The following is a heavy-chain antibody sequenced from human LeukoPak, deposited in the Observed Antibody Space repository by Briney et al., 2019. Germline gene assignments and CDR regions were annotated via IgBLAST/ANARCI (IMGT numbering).Heavy chain of an antibody. D-gene: IGHD3-10*01. Sequence: ASVKVSCKASGYTFTSYYMHWVRQAPGQGLEWMGIINPSGGSTSYAQKFQGRVTMTRDMSTSTVYMELSSLRSEDTAVYYCAREFGDALGYNWFDPWGQGTLVTVSS. CDR1: GYTFTSYY. CDR2: INPSGGST. V-gene: IGHV1-46*01. CDR3: AREFGDALGYNWFDP. J-gene: IGHJ5*02.